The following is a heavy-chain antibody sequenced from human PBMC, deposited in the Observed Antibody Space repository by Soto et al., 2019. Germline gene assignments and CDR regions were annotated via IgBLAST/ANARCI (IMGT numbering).Heavy chain of an antibody. J-gene: IGHJ5*02. CDR1: GDSVSSNSAA. V-gene: IGHV6-1*01. D-gene: IGHD2-2*01. CDR3: ARDSIWGHGYCSSTSCRGPWFDP. Sequence: SQTLSLTCAISGDSVSSNSAAWNWIRQSPSRGLEWLGRTYYRSKWHNDYAVSVKSRITINPDTSKNQFSLQLNSVTPEDTAVYYCARDSIWGHGYCSSTSCRGPWFDPWGQGTLVTVSS. CDR2: TYYRSKWHN.